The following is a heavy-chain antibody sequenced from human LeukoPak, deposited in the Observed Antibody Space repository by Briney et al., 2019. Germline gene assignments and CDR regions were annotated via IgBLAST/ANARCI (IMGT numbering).Heavy chain of an antibody. CDR1: GGSISGYY. CDR2: IYSSGST. CDR3: ARHRGSWDGGQYYFDS. Sequence: SETLSLNCTVSGGSISGYYWSWIRRPPGKGLEWIGYIYSSGSTNYNPSLQSRITISIDTSKNQFSLKLSSVTAADTAVYFCARHRGSWDGGQYYFDSWGQGTLVTVSS. V-gene: IGHV4-59*08. D-gene: IGHD1-26*01. J-gene: IGHJ4*02.